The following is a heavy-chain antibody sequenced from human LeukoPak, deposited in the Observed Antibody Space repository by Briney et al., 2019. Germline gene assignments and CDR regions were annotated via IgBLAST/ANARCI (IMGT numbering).Heavy chain of an antibody. J-gene: IGHJ6*03. Sequence: GESLEISCKASGYRFPSYWVAWVRQMPGQGLEWMGVIYPSDSDTKYSPSFQGQVTISADKSINTAYLHWSSLKASDTAMYYCARPALYCSSTVCPPYMDVWGKGTTVTVSS. CDR3: ARPALYCSSTVCPPYMDV. V-gene: IGHV5-51*01. CDR2: IYPSDSDT. D-gene: IGHD2-2*01. CDR1: GYRFPSYW.